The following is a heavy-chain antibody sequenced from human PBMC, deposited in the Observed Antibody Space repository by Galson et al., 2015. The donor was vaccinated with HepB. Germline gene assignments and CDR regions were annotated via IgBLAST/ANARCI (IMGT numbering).Heavy chain of an antibody. J-gene: IGHJ4*02. CDR3: AKDLSHVAVAGTPPLADY. V-gene: IGHV3-9*01. CDR1: GFTFDDYA. CDR2: ISWNSGSI. Sequence: SLRLSCAASGFTFDDYAMHWVRQAPGKGLEWVSGISWNSGSIGYADSVKGRFTISRDNAKNSLYLQMNSLRAEDTALYYCAKDLSHVAVAGTPPLADYWGQGTLVTVSS. D-gene: IGHD6-19*01.